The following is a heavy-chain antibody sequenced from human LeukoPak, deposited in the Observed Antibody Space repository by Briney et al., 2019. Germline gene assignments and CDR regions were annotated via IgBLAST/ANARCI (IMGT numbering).Heavy chain of an antibody. CDR1: GYTFTSYG. CDR3: ARDSRSGYYPYYFDY. V-gene: IGHV1-18*01. Sequence: ASVKVSCKASGYTFTSYGISWVRQAPGQGLEWMGWISAYNGNTNHAQKLQGRVTMTTDTSTSTAYMELRSLRSEDTAVYYCARDSRSGYYPYYFDYWGQGALVTVSS. J-gene: IGHJ4*02. CDR2: ISAYNGNT. D-gene: IGHD3-22*01.